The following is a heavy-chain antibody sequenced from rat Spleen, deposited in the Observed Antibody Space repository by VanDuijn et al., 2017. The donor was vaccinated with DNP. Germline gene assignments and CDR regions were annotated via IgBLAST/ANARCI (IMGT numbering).Heavy chain of an antibody. CDR3: ARHGGLRYYGTSAYYAMDA. CDR2: IGSPAYAP. Sequence: EVQLVESGGGLVQPGRSLKLSCAASGFTFSAYYMAWVRQAPAKGLEWVAYIGSPAYAPYYTDSVKGRFAISRDNAKSTLYLQMNSLRSEDMATYYCARHGGLRYYGTSAYYAMDAWGQGSSVTVSS. D-gene: IGHD1-3*01. J-gene: IGHJ4*01. CDR1: GFTFSAYY. V-gene: IGHV5-22*01.